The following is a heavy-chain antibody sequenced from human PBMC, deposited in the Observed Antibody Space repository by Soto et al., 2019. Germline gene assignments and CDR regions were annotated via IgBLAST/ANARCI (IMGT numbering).Heavy chain of an antibody. CDR3: ATGQQLGY. D-gene: IGHD6-13*01. J-gene: IGHJ4*02. V-gene: IGHV3-23*01. CDR1: GFTFSTYA. Sequence: EVQLLESGGGLVQPGGSLRLSWAASGFTFSTYAMSWVRQSPGKGLEWVSKIIHSGDSTYYADSVKGRFTISRDNSKNTVYLQMNSLRAEDTAVYYCATGQQLGYWGQGTLVTVSS. CDR2: IIHSGDST.